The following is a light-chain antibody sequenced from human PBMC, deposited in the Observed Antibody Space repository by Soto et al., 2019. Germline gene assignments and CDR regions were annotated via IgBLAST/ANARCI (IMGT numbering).Light chain of an antibody. CDR3: SSYTSTNTPYV. V-gene: IGLV2-14*03. J-gene: IGLJ1*01. CDR2: EVT. CDR1: SSDVGGSNF. Sequence: QSVLTQPASVSDSPGQSITISCTGTSSDVGGSNFVSWYQQHPGKPPKLILYEVTTRPSGVSSRFSGSKSGNTASLTISGLQADDEATYYCSSYTSTNTPYVFGTGTKVTVL.